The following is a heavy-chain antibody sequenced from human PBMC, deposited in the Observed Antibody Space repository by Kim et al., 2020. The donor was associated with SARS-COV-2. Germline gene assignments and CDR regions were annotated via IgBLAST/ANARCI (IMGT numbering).Heavy chain of an antibody. CDR2: INGGNGYT. Sequence: ASVKVSCKASGYTFTSYAVHWVRQAPGQRREWMGWINGGNGYTKFSQNFQGRVNITRDTSASTAYMELSSLTSEDTAVYFCARRLPTTVTTTDWFDPWGQGTLVTVSS. CDR1: GYTFTSYA. CDR3: ARRLPTTVTTTDWFDP. J-gene: IGHJ5*02. V-gene: IGHV1-3*01. D-gene: IGHD4-17*01.